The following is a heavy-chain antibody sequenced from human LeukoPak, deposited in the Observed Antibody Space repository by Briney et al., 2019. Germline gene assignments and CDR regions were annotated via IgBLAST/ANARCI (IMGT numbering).Heavy chain of an antibody. J-gene: IGHJ4*02. CDR1: GFTFSSYG. D-gene: IGHD2-21*02. CDR3: AGGGKTALDY. V-gene: IGHV3-30*03. Sequence: GGSLRLSCAASGFTFSSYGMHWVRQAPGKGLEWVALISYDGSNKHYADSVKGRFTISRDNSKNTLDLQMKSLRAEDTAVYYCAGGGKTALDYWGQGTLVTVSS. CDR2: ISYDGSNK.